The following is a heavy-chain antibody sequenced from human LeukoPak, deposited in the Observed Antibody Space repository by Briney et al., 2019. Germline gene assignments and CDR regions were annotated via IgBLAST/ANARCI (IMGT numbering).Heavy chain of an antibody. V-gene: IGHV3-74*01. CDR1: GFTFSSHW. Sequence: SGGSLRLSCAASGFTFSSHWMHWVRQAPGEGLVWVSHINSDASTTRYADSVKGRFTISRDNAKNTLYLQMNSLRAEDTAVYYCARVGVTPDYWGQGTLVTVSS. D-gene: IGHD2-8*01. CDR2: INSDASTT. CDR3: ARVGVTPDY. J-gene: IGHJ4*02.